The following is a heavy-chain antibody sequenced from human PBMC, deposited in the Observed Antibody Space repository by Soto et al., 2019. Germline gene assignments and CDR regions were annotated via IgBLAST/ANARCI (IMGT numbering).Heavy chain of an antibody. CDR2: ISSSSSTI. CDR1: GFTFSSYS. J-gene: IGHJ5*02. V-gene: IGHV3-48*02. Sequence: EVQLVESGGGLVQPGGSLRLSCAASGFTFSSYSMNWVRQAPGKGLEWVSYISSSSSTIYYADSVKGRFTISRDNAKNLLYLQMSSLGDEDTAVYYCAREGGWLNWFDPWGQGTLVTVSS. D-gene: IGHD6-19*01. CDR3: AREGGWLNWFDP.